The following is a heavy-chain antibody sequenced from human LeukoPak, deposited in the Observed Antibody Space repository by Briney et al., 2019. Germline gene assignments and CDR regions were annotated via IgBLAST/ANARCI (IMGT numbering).Heavy chain of an antibody. J-gene: IGHJ4*02. Sequence: ASVKVSCKASGYTFTTYYMHWVRQAPGQGLEWMGIINPSGGSTSYAQKFQGRVTMTRDTSTGTVYMQLSSLRSEDTAVYYCARDPGSDCSGGSCYLDYWGQRALVTVSS. V-gene: IGHV1-46*01. CDR1: GYTFTTYY. CDR2: INPSGGST. D-gene: IGHD2-15*01. CDR3: ARDPGSDCSGGSCYLDY.